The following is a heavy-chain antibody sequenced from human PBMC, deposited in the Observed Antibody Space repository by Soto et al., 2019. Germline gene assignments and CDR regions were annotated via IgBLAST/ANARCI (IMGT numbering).Heavy chain of an antibody. CDR1: GFTFDDYS. D-gene: IGHD2-2*01. Sequence: EVQLVESGGGLVQPGRSLRLSCAASGFTFDDYSMHWVRQAPGKGLEWVSGICWNSGSIGYADSVKGRFTISRYNAKNSLYLQMSILRAEDTALHYCARGGCSSTSCYPDYWGQGPLVTDAS. J-gene: IGHJ4*02. CDR2: ICWNSGSI. V-gene: IGHV3-9*01. CDR3: ARGGCSSTSCYPDY.